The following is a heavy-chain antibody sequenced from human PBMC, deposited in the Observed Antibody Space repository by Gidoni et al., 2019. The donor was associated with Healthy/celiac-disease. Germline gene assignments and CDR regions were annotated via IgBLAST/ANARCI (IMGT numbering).Heavy chain of an antibody. CDR1: GGSISRYY. D-gene: IGHD6-13*01. Sequence: QVQLQESGPGLVKPSETLSLTCTVSGGSISRYYWSWIRQPPGKGLEWIGYIYYSGSTNYNPSLKSRVTISVDTSKNQFSLKLSSVTAADTAVYYCARDVGIAAAGGLYYYYGMDVWGQGTTVTVSS. J-gene: IGHJ6*02. V-gene: IGHV4-59*01. CDR2: IYYSGST. CDR3: ARDVGIAAAGGLYYYYGMDV.